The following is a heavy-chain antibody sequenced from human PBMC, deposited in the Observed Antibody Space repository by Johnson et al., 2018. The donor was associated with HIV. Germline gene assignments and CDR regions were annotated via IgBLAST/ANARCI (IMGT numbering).Heavy chain of an antibody. Sequence: QLVESGGGLVQPGGSLRLSCAASGFTFSRYAMHWVRQAPGKGLEYVSAISSNGGSTYYADSVKGRFTIPRDNSKNSLYLQMNSLRGEDTAVYYCARVWVVEVARGAFDIWGQGTMVTVSS. V-gene: IGHV3-64*04. J-gene: IGHJ3*02. CDR1: GFTFSRYA. CDR2: ISSNGGST. D-gene: IGHD2-15*01. CDR3: ARVWVVEVARGAFDI.